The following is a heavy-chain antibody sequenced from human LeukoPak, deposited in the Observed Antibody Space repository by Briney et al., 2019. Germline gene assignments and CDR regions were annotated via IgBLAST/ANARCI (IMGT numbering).Heavy chain of an antibody. CDR1: GYTFTSYA. V-gene: IGHV7-4-1*02. Sequence: ASVKVSCKASGYTFTSYAMNWVRQAPGQGLEWMGWINTNTGNPTYAQGFTGRFAFSLDTSVSTAYLQISSLKAEDTAVYYCARYYYDSSGYYPMRIFDYWGQGTLVTVSS. D-gene: IGHD3-22*01. CDR3: ARYYYDSSGYYPMRIFDY. J-gene: IGHJ4*02. CDR2: INTNTGNP.